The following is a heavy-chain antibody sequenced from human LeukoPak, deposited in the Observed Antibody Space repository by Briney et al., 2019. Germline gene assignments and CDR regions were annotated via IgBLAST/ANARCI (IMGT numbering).Heavy chain of an antibody. J-gene: IGHJ5*02. CDR2: ICYSGST. CDR3: ARETAHRIAAARNWFDP. Sequence: SETLSLTCTVSGGSISSGDYYWSWIRQPPGKGLEWIGYICYSGSTYYNPSLKSRVTISVDTSKNQFSLKLSSVTAADTAVYYCARETAHRIAAARNWFDPWGQGTLVTVSS. D-gene: IGHD6-13*01. V-gene: IGHV4-30-4*01. CDR1: GGSISSGDYY.